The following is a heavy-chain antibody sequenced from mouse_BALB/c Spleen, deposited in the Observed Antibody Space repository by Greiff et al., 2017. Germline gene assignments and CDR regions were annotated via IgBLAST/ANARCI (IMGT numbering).Heavy chain of an antibody. J-gene: IGHJ3*01. CDR3: TSCDGYYPFAY. V-gene: IGHV6-6*02. CDR2: IRLKSNNYAT. Sequence: EVQGVESGGGLVQPGGSMKLSCVASGFTFSNYWMNWVRQSPEKGLEWVAEIRLKSNNYATHYAESVKGRFTISRDDSKSSVYLQMNNLRAEDTGIYYCTSCDGYYPFAYWGQGTLVTVSA. CDR1: GFTFSNYW. D-gene: IGHD2-3*01.